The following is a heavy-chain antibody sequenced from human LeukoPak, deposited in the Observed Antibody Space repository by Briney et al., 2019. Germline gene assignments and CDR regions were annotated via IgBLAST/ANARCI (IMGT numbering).Heavy chain of an antibody. Sequence: PGGSLRLSFAASGFTFDDYAMHWVRQAPGKGLEWVSGISWNSGSIGYADSVKGRFTISRDNAKNSLYLQMNSLRAEDTALYYCAKIAVAGTYFDYWGQGTLVTVSS. J-gene: IGHJ4*02. CDR2: ISWNSGSI. V-gene: IGHV3-9*01. CDR1: GFTFDDYA. CDR3: AKIAVAGTYFDY. D-gene: IGHD6-19*01.